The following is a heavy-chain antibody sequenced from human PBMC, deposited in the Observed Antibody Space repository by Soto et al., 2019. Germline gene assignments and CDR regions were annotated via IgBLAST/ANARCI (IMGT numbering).Heavy chain of an antibody. V-gene: IGHV4-39*01. J-gene: IGHJ4*01. CDR3: ARHGGPSRTGTGFGY. CDR1: GASISSSRYL. CDR2: IYYSGST. Sequence: SETLSLTCTVSGASISSSRYLRGWIRQPPGKGLEWIGSIYYSGSTYYNPSRKSRVTISVYTAKNQFSLKLSSVTAADTAVYYCARHGGPSRTGTGFGYWGQGSLVTGSS. D-gene: IGHD1-1*01.